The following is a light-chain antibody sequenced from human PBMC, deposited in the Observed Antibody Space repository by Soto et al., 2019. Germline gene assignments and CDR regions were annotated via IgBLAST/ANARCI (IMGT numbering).Light chain of an antibody. V-gene: IGKV3-20*01. CDR1: QSVSSSY. CDR3: QQYGSSRWT. CDR2: GAS. Sequence: EIVLTQSPGTLSLSPGERATLSCRASQSVSSSYLAWYHQNRGQAPRLLIYGASSRAPGIPDRFGGSGSGTDFTLTISRLEPEDFAVYYCQQYGSSRWTFGQGTKVDIK. J-gene: IGKJ1*01.